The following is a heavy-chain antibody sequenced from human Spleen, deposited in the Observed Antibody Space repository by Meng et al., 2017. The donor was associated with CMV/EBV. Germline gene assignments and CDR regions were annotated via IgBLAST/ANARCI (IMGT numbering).Heavy chain of an antibody. Sequence: CKASGYYFTDYDVHWVRQAPGQGLEWMGMINPSGGTTYYAQKFQGRVTITRDTSTSTVFMQLSSLRSEDTAVYYCARDMVSFGYFGYWGQGMLVTVSS. CDR3: ARDMVSFGYFGY. J-gene: IGHJ4*02. CDR1: GYYFTDYD. CDR2: INPSGGTT. D-gene: IGHD5-18*01. V-gene: IGHV1-46*01.